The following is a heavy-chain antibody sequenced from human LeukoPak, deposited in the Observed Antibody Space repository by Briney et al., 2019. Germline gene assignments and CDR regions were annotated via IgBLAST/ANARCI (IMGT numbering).Heavy chain of an antibody. Sequence: GGSLRLSCAASGFTFSSYWMHWVRQAPGKGLVWVSRINSDGSSTSYADSVKGRFTISGDNAKNTLYLQMNSLRAEDTAVYYCARVNSRYDTNAFDIWGQGTMVTVSS. D-gene: IGHD3-22*01. CDR1: GFTFSSYW. CDR2: INSDGSST. CDR3: ARVNSRYDTNAFDI. V-gene: IGHV3-74*01. J-gene: IGHJ3*02.